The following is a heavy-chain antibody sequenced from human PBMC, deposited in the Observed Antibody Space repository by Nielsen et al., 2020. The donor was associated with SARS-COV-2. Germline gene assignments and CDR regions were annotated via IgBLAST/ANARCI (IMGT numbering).Heavy chain of an antibody. V-gene: IGHV3-9*01. D-gene: IGHD6-19*01. CDR2: ISWNSGSI. CDR3: AKIPVAGSDDAFDI. J-gene: IGHJ3*02. Sequence: WIRQPPGKGLEWVSGISWNSGSIGYADSVKGRFTISRDNAKNSLYLQMNSLRAEDTALYYCAKIPVAGSDDAFDIWGQGTMVTVSS.